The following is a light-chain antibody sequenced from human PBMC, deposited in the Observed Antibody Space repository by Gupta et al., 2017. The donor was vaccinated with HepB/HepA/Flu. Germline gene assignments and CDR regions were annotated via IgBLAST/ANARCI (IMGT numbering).Light chain of an antibody. CDR3: QSYDNSLSGLWV. Sequence: QSVLTQPPSVSGAPGQRVTISCTGSSSNIGAGYVVHWYQQLPGTAPKLLIYGNSNRPSGVPDRFSGSKSGTSASLAITGLQAEDEADYYCQSYDNSLSGLWVFGGGTKLTVL. V-gene: IGLV1-40*01. CDR2: GNS. J-gene: IGLJ3*02. CDR1: SSNIGAGYV.